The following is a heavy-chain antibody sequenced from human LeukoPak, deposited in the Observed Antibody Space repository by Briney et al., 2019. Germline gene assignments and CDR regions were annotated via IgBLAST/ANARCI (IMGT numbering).Heavy chain of an antibody. CDR2: ISYDGSNK. Sequence: GGSLRLSCAASGFTFSSYAMHWVRQAPGKGLEWVAVISYDGSNKYYADSVKGRFTISRDNSKNTLYLQMNSLRAEDTAVYYCAASDRYYYDSSPLGYWGQGTLVTVSS. CDR1: GFTFSSYA. D-gene: IGHD3-22*01. J-gene: IGHJ4*02. CDR3: AASDRYYYDSSPLGY. V-gene: IGHV3-30-3*01.